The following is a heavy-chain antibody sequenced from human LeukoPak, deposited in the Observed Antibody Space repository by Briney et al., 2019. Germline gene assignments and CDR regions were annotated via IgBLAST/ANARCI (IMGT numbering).Heavy chain of an antibody. CDR3: TTVVVPVARRYWNFDL. V-gene: IGHV3-74*01. Sequence: TYXDSVKGXFTXSXDNAKNTLYLQMNSLRAEDTAVXYCTTVVVPVARRYWNFDLWGRGTLVTVSS. D-gene: IGHD2-2*01. J-gene: IGHJ2*01.